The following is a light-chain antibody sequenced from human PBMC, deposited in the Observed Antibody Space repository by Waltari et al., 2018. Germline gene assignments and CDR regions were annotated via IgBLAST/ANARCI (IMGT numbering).Light chain of an antibody. V-gene: IGKV4-1*01. J-gene: IGKJ1*01. CDR3: QQYYSTPPT. Sequence: DIVMTQSPDSLAVSLGERATIDCESSQSVLYSSNNEKYLAWYQQKPGQPPKLLIYWASIRESGVPDRFSGSGSGTDFTLTISSLQAEDVAVYYCQQYYSTPPTFGQGTKVEIK. CDR1: QSVLYSSNNEKY. CDR2: WAS.